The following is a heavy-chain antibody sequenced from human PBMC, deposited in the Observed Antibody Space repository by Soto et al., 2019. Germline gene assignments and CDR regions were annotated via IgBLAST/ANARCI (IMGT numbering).Heavy chain of an antibody. V-gene: IGHV3-21*01. CDR3: ARGRYSSSWSNVYYYYYMDV. CDR1: GFTFGTYG. Sequence: GGSLRLSCAASGFTFGTYGMSWVRQAPGKGLEWVFSISASGASRHSASSVKGRFTISRDNAKNSLYLQMNSLRAEDTAVYYCARGRYSSSWSNVYYYYYMDVWGKGTTVTVSS. CDR2: ISASGASR. D-gene: IGHD6-13*01. J-gene: IGHJ6*03.